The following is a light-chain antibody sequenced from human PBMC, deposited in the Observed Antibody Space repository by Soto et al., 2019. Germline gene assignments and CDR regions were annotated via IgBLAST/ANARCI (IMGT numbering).Light chain of an antibody. V-gene: IGKV1-39*01. J-gene: IGKJ4*01. Sequence: DIPMTQSPSFLSASVGDRVTITCRASQSISSYLNWYQQKPGKAPKLLIYAASSLQSGVPSRFSGSGSGTDFTLTISSLQPEDFATYYCQQSYSTPRALTFGGGTKVEIK. CDR2: AAS. CDR1: QSISSY. CDR3: QQSYSTPRALT.